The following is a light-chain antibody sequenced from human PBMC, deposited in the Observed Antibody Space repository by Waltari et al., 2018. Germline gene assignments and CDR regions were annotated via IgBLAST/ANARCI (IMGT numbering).Light chain of an antibody. Sequence: QSALTQPASVSGSPGQSITISCSGSSRDVWGYYLVSRYQQRPGKAPKLIIYAVTKRPSGVSHRFSGSKSGNTASLTISGLQAEDEADYYCCSYAGSSTSSVVFGGGTKVIVL. V-gene: IGLV2-23*02. CDR2: AVT. CDR1: SRDVWGYYL. CDR3: CSYAGSSTSSVV. J-gene: IGLJ1*01.